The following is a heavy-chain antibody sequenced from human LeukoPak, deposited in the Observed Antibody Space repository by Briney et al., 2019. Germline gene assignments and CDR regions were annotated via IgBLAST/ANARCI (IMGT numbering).Heavy chain of an antibody. V-gene: IGHV3-23*01. CDR1: GFTFSNYV. CDR2: IRGSGSST. CDR3: AKDPGAFSGLGYDY. Sequence: GGSLRLSCAASGFTFSNYVMSWVRQAPGKGLEWVSGIRGSGSSTYYADSVKGRFTISRDNSKNTLYLQMNSLRAEDTAVYYCAKDPGAFSGLGYDYWGQGTLVTVSS. D-gene: IGHD3-10*01. J-gene: IGHJ4*02.